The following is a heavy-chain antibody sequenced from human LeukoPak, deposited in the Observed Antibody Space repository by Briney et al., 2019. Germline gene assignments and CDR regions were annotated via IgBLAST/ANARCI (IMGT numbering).Heavy chain of an antibody. CDR2: ISGSGGST. V-gene: IGHV3-23*01. D-gene: IGHD6-19*01. J-gene: IGHJ4*02. Sequence: AGGSLRLSCAASGFTFSSYAMSWVRQAPGKGLEWVSGISGSGGSTYYADSVKGRFTISRDNSKDTLYLQVDSLRAEDTAIYYCARSRIEVAGTGGFDYWGQGTLVTVSS. CDR3: ARSRIEVAGTGGFDY. CDR1: GFTFSSYA.